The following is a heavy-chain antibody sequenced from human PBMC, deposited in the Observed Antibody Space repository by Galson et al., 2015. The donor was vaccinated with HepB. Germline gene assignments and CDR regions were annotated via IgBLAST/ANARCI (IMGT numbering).Heavy chain of an antibody. J-gene: IGHJ4*02. CDR1: GYTFNTYG. CDR3: AKDNDHNFDY. Sequence: SVKVSCKATGYTFNTYGIFWVRQAPGQGLEWMGWISTYNDVTNYAQKFQGRVTMPTDTSTSTAYLELRSLRSDDTAVYYCAKDNDHNFDYWGQGTLVTVSS. V-gene: IGHV1-18*04. D-gene: IGHD2-8*01. CDR2: ISTYNDVT.